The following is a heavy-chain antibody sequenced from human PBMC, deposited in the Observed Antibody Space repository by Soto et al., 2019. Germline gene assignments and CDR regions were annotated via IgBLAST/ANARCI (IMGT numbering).Heavy chain of an antibody. CDR3: AKDGYSGSYGY. CDR2: ISYDGSNK. CDR1: GFTFSSYG. D-gene: IGHD1-26*01. J-gene: IGHJ4*02. Sequence: GGSLRLSCAASGFTFSSYGMHWVRQAPGKGLEWVAVISYDGSNKYYADSVKGRFTISRDNSKNTLYLQMNSLRAEDTAVYYCAKDGYSGSYGYWGQGTLVTVSS. V-gene: IGHV3-30*18.